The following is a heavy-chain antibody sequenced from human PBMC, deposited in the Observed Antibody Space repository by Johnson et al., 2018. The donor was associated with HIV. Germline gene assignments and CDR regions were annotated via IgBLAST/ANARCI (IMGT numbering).Heavy chain of an antibody. CDR3: ARVSTMIVVARNDAFDI. CDR1: GFTFDDYG. J-gene: IGHJ3*02. Sequence: VQLVESGGGVVRPGGSLRLSCEASGFTFDDYGMSWVRQGPGKGLAWVSGINWNGGSRDHADSVKGRFTISRDNGKNSLYLQMNSLRAEDTALYYSARVSTMIVVARNDAFDIWGQGTMVTVSS. D-gene: IGHD3-22*01. V-gene: IGHV3-20*04. CDR2: INWNGGSR.